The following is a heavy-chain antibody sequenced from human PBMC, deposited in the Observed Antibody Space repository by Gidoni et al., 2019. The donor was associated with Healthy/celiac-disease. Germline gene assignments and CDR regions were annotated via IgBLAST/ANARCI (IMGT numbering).Heavy chain of an antibody. CDR1: GFTFSSYA. V-gene: IGHV3-23*01. D-gene: IGHD6-6*01. CDR3: ATRNRSIAARPFY. Sequence: EVQLLESGGGLVQPGGSLRLSCAASGFTFSSYAMGWVRQAPGKGLEGVSAISVSGGSTYYADSVKGRFTISRDNSKNTLYLQMNSLRAEDTAVYYCATRNRSIAARPFYWGQGTLVTVSS. CDR2: ISVSGGST. J-gene: IGHJ4*02.